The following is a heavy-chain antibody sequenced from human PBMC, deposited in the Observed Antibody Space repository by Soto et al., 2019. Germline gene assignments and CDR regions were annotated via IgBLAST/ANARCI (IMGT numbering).Heavy chain of an antibody. CDR3: ARGTAMVPFDY. CDR2: IYYSGST. Sequence: ASENLCLTWTVSGGSLSSGDYYLSWIRQPPGKGLEWIGYIYYSGSTYYNPSLKSRVTISVDTSKNQFSLKLSSVTAADTAVYYCARGTAMVPFDYWGQGTLVTVSS. D-gene: IGHD5-18*01. CDR1: GGSLSSGDYY. J-gene: IGHJ4*02. V-gene: IGHV4-30-4*01.